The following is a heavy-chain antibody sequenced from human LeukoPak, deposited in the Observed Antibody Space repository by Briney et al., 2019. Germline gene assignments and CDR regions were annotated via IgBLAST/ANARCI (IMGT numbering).Heavy chain of an antibody. CDR3: ARGQSYGFVY. J-gene: IGHJ4*02. D-gene: IGHD5-18*01. Sequence: KPSETLSLTCTVSGGSISSYYWSWIRQPPGKGLEWIGEINHSGSTNYNPSLKSRVTISVDTSKNQFFLKLSSVTAADTAVYYCARGQSYGFVYWGQGTLVTVSS. V-gene: IGHV4-34*01. CDR2: INHSGST. CDR1: GGSISSYY.